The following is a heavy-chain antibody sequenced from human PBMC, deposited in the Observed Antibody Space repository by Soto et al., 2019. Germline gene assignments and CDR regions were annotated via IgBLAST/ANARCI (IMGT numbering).Heavy chain of an antibody. CDR3: AXVGAXXXXXXXXXXXY. D-gene: IGHD3-16*01. CDR1: GFTFSNYA. Sequence: GGSLRLSCAASGFTFSNYAMHWVRQAPGKGLEWVAVMSYDGSNKQYADSVKGRFTISRDRSKNTLFLQMNSLRAEDTAVYYCAXVGAXXXXXXXXXXXYXXXGTLX. CDR2: MSYDGSNK. V-gene: IGHV3-33*01. J-gene: IGHJ4*01.